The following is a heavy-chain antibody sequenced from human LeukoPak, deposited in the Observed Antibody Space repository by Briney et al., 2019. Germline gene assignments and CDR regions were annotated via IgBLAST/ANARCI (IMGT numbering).Heavy chain of an antibody. J-gene: IGHJ4*02. CDR1: GGSISSSSYY. D-gene: IGHD3-9*01. CDR3: ARGSILTGYYDY. Sequence: TLSLTCTVSGGSISSSSYYWSWIRQPAGKGLEWIGRIYTSGSTNYNPSLKSRVTMSVDTSKNQFSLKLSSVTAADTAVYYCARGSILTGYYDYWGQGTLVTVSS. CDR2: IYTSGST. V-gene: IGHV4-61*02.